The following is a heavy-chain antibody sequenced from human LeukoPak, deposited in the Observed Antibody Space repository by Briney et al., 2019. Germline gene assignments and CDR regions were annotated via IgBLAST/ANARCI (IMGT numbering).Heavy chain of an antibody. CDR2: ISSSSSTI. CDR3: ARDPTEHDYGAPRHYFDY. Sequence: PGGSLRLSCAASGFTFSSYSMNWVRQAPGKGLEWVSYISSSSSTIYYADSVKGRFTISRDNAKNSLYLQMSSLRAEDTAVYYCARDPTEHDYGAPRHYFDYWGQGTLVTVSS. V-gene: IGHV3-48*01. D-gene: IGHD4-17*01. CDR1: GFTFSSYS. J-gene: IGHJ4*02.